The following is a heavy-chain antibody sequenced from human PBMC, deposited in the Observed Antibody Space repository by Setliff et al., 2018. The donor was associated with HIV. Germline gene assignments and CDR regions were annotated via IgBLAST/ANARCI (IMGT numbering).Heavy chain of an antibody. CDR1: GFSISSGYY. J-gene: IGHJ4*02. CDR3: ARDGGRTGYSSSSDQ. Sequence: SETLSLTGAVSGFSISSGYYWGWIRQPPGKGLEWMGTIYHSGSTYYSPSLMSRVTISVDTSKNQISLKLNSVTAADTAVYYCARDGGRTGYSSSSDQWGQGTRVTVSS. V-gene: IGHV4-38-2*02. CDR2: IYHSGST. D-gene: IGHD6-13*01.